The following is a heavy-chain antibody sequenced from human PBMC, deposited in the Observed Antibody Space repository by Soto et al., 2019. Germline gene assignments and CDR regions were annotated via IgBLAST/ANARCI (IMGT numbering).Heavy chain of an antibody. Sequence: QVQLQESGPGLVKPSQTLSLNCIVSGGSISSGDYYWSWIRQSPGKGLEWIGYIYDSGSTYYNPSLNSRVSISVDTSKNQFSLKLNSVPAADTAVYYCARGAPNYFDSSGYYPFDYWGQGTLVTVSS. CDR1: GGSISSGDYY. J-gene: IGHJ4*02. CDR3: ARGAPNYFDSSGYYPFDY. CDR2: IYDSGST. D-gene: IGHD3-22*01. V-gene: IGHV4-30-4*01.